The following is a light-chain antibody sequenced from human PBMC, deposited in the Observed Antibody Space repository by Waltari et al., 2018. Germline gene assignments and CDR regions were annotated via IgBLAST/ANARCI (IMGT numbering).Light chain of an antibody. CDR2: GAS. CDR1: QSIANY. J-gene: IGKJ1*01. CDR3: HQSYSTSET. Sequence: DIQMTQSPSSLSASVGDGVTITCRASQSIANYLIWYQQKPGQAPRLLIYGASILQNGVPSRFSGSGSGTDFTLTISSLQPEDFATYYCHQSYSTSETFGQGTTVEIK. V-gene: IGKV1-39*01.